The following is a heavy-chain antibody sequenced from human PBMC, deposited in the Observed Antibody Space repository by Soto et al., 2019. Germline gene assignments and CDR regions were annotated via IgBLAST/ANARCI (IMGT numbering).Heavy chain of an antibody. CDR3: AKETYSGPLDY. CDR2: ISYEGSNK. Sequence: QVQLVESGGGVVQPGRSLRLSCAASGFTFSSYGMHWVRQAPGKGLEWVAVISYEGSNKYYADSVKGRFTISRDNSKNTMYLKMNSMRAEDTAVYYCAKETYSGPLDYWGQGTLVTVSS. J-gene: IGHJ4*02. V-gene: IGHV3-30*18. D-gene: IGHD2-15*01. CDR1: GFTFSSYG.